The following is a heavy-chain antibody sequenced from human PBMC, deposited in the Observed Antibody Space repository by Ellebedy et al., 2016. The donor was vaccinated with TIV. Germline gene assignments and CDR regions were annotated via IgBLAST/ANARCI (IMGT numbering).Heavy chain of an antibody. CDR3: AVGDRPYQGVYPYHGMDV. V-gene: IGHV3-23*01. CDR1: GFTFSSWT. J-gene: IGHJ6*02. Sequence: GESLKISXSASGFTFSSWTLNWFRQAPGKGLEWVSAISGHGGGTYYAGSVKGRFTISRDDSKNTVYLQMNSLRVEDTAIYYCAVGDRPYQGVYPYHGMDVWGQGTTVTVSS. CDR2: ISGHGGGT. D-gene: IGHD3-10*01.